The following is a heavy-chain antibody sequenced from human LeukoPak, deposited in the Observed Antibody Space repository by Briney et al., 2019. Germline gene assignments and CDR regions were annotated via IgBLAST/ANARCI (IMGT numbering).Heavy chain of an antibody. V-gene: IGHV4-39*01. CDR2: IYSSGST. CDR1: GGSLSRSSYY. CDR3: ARIRVFSWFDP. J-gene: IGHJ5*02. D-gene: IGHD3-9*01. Sequence: PSETLSPTCTVSGGSLSRSSYYWGWTRQPPGKGLEWIGRIYSSGSTYYNPSLKSRVTISVDTSKNQFALKLSSVTAADTAVYYCARIRVFSWFDPWGQGTLVTVSS.